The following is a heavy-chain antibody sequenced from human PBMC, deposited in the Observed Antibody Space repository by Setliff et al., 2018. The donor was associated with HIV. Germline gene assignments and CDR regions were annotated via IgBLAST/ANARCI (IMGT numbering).Heavy chain of an antibody. V-gene: IGHV1-2*02. CDR1: GYTFTGYY. CDR3: ARVAVTGRGLAY. J-gene: IGHJ4*02. CDR2: INPKSGDT. Sequence: ASVKVSCKASGYTFTGYYMHWVRQAHGQGPEWMAWINPKSGDTIYAQKFQGRVTVTRDTSITTVYLDLSRLTSDDTAIYYCARVAVTGRGLAYWGQGTLVTVSS. D-gene: IGHD6-19*01.